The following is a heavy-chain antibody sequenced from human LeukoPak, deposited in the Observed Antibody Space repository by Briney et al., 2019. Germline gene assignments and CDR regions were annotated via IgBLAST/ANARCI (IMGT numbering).Heavy chain of an antibody. CDR2: INPYSGGT. CDR3: ATLRRSGWYIGD. V-gene: IGHV1-2*02. Sequence: APVKVSCKASGYTFSDYYMHWVRQAPGQGLEWMGWINPYSGGTNYAEKFQGRVTMTRDTSMTTAYMELSSLRSDDTAMHYCATLRRSGWYIGDWGQGTLVTVSS. J-gene: IGHJ4*02. CDR1: GYTFSDYY. D-gene: IGHD6-19*01.